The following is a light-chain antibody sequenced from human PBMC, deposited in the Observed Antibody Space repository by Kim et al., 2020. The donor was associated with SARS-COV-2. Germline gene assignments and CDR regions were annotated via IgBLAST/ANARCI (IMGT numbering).Light chain of an antibody. CDR3: AAWDDSLSGL. CDR2: NNN. CDR1: SSNIGSNY. V-gene: IGLV1-47*02. Sequence: QSVLTQPPSASGTPGQRVTISCSGSSSNIGSNYVYWYQQLPGTAPKLLIYNNNQRPSGVPDRFSGSKSGTSASLAISGLRSEDEADYYCAAWDDSLSGLFGGGTQLTVL. J-gene: IGLJ3*02.